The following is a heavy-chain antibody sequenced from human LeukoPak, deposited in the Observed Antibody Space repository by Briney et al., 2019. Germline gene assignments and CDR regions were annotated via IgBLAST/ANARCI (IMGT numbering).Heavy chain of an antibody. V-gene: IGHV3-7*01. CDR1: GFTFSSYW. Sequence: GGSLRLSCAASGFTFSSYWMSWVRQAPGKGLEWVANIKQDGSEKYYVDSVKGRFTISRDNAKNTLYLQMNSLRAEDTAVYYCARDLSLWGWLSNDAFDIWGQGTMVTVSS. CDR2: IKQDGSEK. D-gene: IGHD6-19*01. CDR3: ARDLSLWGWLSNDAFDI. J-gene: IGHJ3*02.